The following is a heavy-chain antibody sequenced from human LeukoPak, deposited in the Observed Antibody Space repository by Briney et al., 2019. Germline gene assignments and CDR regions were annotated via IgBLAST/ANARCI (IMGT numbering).Heavy chain of an antibody. V-gene: IGHV4-59*01. CDR3: ARGYSWDYYYYGMDV. CDR2: IYYSGST. J-gene: IGHJ6*02. Sequence: SETQSLTCTVSGGSISSYYWSWIRQPPGKGLEWIGYIYYSGSTNYNPSLKSRVTISVDTSKNQFSLKLSSVTAADTAVYYCARGYSWDYYYYGMDVWGQGTTVTVSS. CDR1: GGSISSYY. D-gene: IGHD6-13*01.